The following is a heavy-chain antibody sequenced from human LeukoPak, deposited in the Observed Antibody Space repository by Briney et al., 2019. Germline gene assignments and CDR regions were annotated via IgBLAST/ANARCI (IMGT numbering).Heavy chain of an antibody. CDR2: ISAYNGNT. V-gene: IGHV1-18*01. J-gene: IGHJ5*02. CDR3: ARDGIVVVPAAMVVGWFDP. Sequence: ASVKVSCKASGYTFTSYGISWVRQAPGQGLEWMGWISAYNGNTNYAQKLQGRVTMTTDTSTSTAYMEPRSLRSDDTAVYYCARDGIVVVPAAMVVGWFDPWGQGTLVTVSS. D-gene: IGHD2-2*01. CDR1: GYTFTSYG.